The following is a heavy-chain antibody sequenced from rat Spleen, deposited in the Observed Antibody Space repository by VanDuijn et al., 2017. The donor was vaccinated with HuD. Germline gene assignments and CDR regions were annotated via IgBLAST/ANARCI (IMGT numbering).Heavy chain of an antibody. V-gene: IGHV5-29*01. CDR1: GFTFNNYG. Sequence: EVQLVESGGGLVQPGRSLKLSCAASGFTFNNYGMAWVRQAPTKGLEWVAAFSYDGFTTYYRDSVRGRFTISSDNTKTTLYLQMDSLRSEDTATYYCTRHDYPGVTTYWFAYWGQGTLVTVSS. J-gene: IGHJ3*01. CDR2: FSYDGFTT. CDR3: TRHDYPGVTTYWFAY. D-gene: IGHD1-4*01.